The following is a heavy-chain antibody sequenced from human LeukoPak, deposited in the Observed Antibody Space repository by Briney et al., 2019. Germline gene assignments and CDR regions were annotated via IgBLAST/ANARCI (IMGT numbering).Heavy chain of an antibody. CDR1: GFTFSNFW. D-gene: IGHD6-19*01. CDR2: ILYDGTNK. CDR3: ARVSDISVAAYFDY. V-gene: IGHV3-30*02. Sequence: GGSLRLSCAAAGFTFSNFWMSWVRQAPGKGLEWVAFILYDGTNKYYADSVKGRFTISRDNSKNTLSLQMNSLRVEDTALYYCARVSDISVAAYFDYWGQGTRVTVSS. J-gene: IGHJ4*02.